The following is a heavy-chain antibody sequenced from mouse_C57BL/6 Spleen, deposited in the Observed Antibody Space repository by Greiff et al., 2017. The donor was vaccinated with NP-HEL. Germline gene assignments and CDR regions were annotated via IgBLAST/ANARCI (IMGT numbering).Heavy chain of an antibody. CDR3: ARERTGKFAY. CDR2: ISYDGSN. CDR1: GYSTTSGYY. Sequence: EVHLVESGPGLVKPSQSLSLTCSVTGYSTTSGYYWNWIRQFPGNKLEWMGYISYDGSNNYNPSLKNRISITRDTSKNQFFLKLNSVTTEDTATYYCARERTGKFAYWGQGTLVTVSA. V-gene: IGHV3-6*01. D-gene: IGHD4-1*01. J-gene: IGHJ3*01.